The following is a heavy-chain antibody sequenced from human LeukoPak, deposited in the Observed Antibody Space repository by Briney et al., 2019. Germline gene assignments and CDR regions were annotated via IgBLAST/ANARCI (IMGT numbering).Heavy chain of an antibody. D-gene: IGHD2-2*01. Sequence: ASVKVSCKASGYTFTGYHMHWVRQAPGQGLEWMGQINPNSGDTNYAQKFQGRVAMTRDTSISTAFMELTRLRFDDTAVYYCARDYCSSTSCLFDYWGQGTLVTVSS. CDR2: INPNSGDT. CDR3: ARDYCSSTSCLFDY. V-gene: IGHV1-2*06. CDR1: GYTFTGYH. J-gene: IGHJ4*02.